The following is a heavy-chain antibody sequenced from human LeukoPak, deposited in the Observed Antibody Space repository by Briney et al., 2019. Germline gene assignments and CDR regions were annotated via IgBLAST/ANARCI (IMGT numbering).Heavy chain of an antibody. V-gene: IGHV3-21*01. J-gene: IGHJ4*02. CDR1: GFTFSSYS. CDR3: ARDLPYSNRGADY. D-gene: IGHD4-11*01. Sequence: PGGSLRLSCAASGFTFSSYSMNWVRQAPGKGLEWVSSISSSSSYIYYADSVKGRFTISRDNAKNSLYLQMNSLRGEDKAVYYCARDLPYSNRGADYWGQGTLVTVSS. CDR2: ISSSSSYI.